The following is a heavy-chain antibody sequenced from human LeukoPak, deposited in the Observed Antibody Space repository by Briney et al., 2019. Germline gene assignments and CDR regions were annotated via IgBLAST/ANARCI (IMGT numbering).Heavy chain of an antibody. J-gene: IGHJ4*02. CDR3: ARASGYSGYGAFDY. D-gene: IGHD5-12*01. V-gene: IGHV4-39*07. CDR1: GGSISSSSYY. CDR2: IYYSGST. Sequence: SETLSLTCTVSGGSISSSSYYWGWIRQPPRKGLEWIGSIYYSGSTYYNPSLKSRVTISVDTSKNQFSLKLSSVTAADTAVHYCARASGYSGYGAFDYWGQGTLVTVSS.